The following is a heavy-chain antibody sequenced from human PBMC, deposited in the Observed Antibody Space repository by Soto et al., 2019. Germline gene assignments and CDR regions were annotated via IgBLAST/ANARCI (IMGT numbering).Heavy chain of an antibody. V-gene: IGHV3-64D*06. Sequence: PGGSLRLSCSASGFTFSSYAMHWARQAPGKGLEYVSAISSNGGSTYYADSVKGRFTISRDNSKNTLYLQMSSLRAEDTAVYYCVKRVRDVPSGYYYATEFFDYWGQGTLVTV. CDR1: GFTFSSYA. CDR3: VKRVRDVPSGYYYATEFFDY. D-gene: IGHD3-22*01. J-gene: IGHJ4*02. CDR2: ISSNGGST.